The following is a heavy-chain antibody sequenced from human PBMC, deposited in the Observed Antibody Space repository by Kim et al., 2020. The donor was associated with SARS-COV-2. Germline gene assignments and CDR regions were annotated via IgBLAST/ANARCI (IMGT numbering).Heavy chain of an antibody. CDR3: ARDRVTMSKADYYYYGMDV. V-gene: IGHV4-59*01. Sequence: SETLSLTCTVSGGSISSYYWSWIRQPPGTGLEWIGYIYYRGSTNYNPSLKSRVTISVDTSKSQFSLKLSSVTAADTAVYYCARDRVTMSKADYYYYGMDVWGQGTTLTVSS. CDR1: GGSISSYY. CDR2: IYYRGST. J-gene: IGHJ6*02. D-gene: IGHD3-22*01.